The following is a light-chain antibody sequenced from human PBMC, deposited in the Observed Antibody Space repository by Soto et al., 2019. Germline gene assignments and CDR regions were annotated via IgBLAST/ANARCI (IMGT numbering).Light chain of an antibody. V-gene: IGKV1-39*01. Sequence: DIQMTQSPSSLSASVGASVTITCRASQSIARYLNWYKQKPGKAPELLIYAASSLQSGVPSRFSGSGSGTDVTFTISGLQPEDFATFYCQQSYSGHTFGQGTKLEIK. CDR1: QSIARY. CDR2: AAS. J-gene: IGKJ2*01. CDR3: QQSYSGHT.